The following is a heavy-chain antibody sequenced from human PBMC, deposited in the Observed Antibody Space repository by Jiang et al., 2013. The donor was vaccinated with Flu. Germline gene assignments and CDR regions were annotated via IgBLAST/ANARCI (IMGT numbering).Heavy chain of an antibody. V-gene: IGHV3-30*18. D-gene: IGHD4-17*01. Sequence: RSLRLSCAASGFTFTTYGMHWVRQAPGKGLEWVAVISYDGSKKYYADSLRGRFTIFRDNPKNTLYLQMNSLRLEDTAVYYCAKDRTDYGDHVCANWGQGTLVTVSS. CDR3: AKDRTDYGDHVCAN. CDR1: GFTFTTYG. CDR2: ISYDGSKK. J-gene: IGHJ4*02.